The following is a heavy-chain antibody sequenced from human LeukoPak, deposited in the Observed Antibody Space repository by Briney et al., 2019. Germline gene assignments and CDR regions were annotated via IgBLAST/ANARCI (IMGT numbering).Heavy chain of an antibody. V-gene: IGHV3-64*01. D-gene: IGHD6-19*01. CDR1: GFTFSDYA. Sequence: PAGSLRLSCAASGFTFSDYAMHWVRQAPGKELEYVSAISSNGGSIHYANSVKGRFTISRDNSKNTLYLQMASLGAEDMAVYYCARDTCGCGSGWHLYWYFDLWGRGTLVTVSS. J-gene: IGHJ2*01. CDR3: ARDTCGCGSGWHLYWYFDL. CDR2: ISSNGGSI.